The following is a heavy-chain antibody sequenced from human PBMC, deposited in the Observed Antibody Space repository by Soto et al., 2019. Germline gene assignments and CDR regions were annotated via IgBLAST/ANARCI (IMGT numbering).Heavy chain of an antibody. V-gene: IGHV5-51*01. J-gene: IGHJ6*02. CDR1: GYSFTSNW. D-gene: IGHD1-1*01. CDR3: ARHGIAETAPYYGMDV. CDR2: IYPRDSDT. Sequence: EVQLVQSGPEVKKPGESLKISCKASGYSFTSNWIAWVRQMPGKGLEWMGIIYPRDSDTRYSPSFQGQVTISADKSITTAYLQWSSLKVSDTAMYYCARHGIAETAPYYGMDVWGQGTTVTVSS.